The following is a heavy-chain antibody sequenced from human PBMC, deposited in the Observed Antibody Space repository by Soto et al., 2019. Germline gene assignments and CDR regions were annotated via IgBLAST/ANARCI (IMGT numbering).Heavy chain of an antibody. J-gene: IGHJ4*02. CDR1: GFTFSSYG. V-gene: IGHV3-30*03. Sequence: VQLVESGGGVVQPGRSLRLSCAASGFTFSSYGIHWVRQAPGKGLEWVAVISYDGSNTYFADSVKGRFTISRDNSKNTLYLQMNSLSAEDAAVYYCARDIGFHSIRRIFDYWGQGTLVTVSS. D-gene: IGHD1-26*01. CDR3: ARDIGFHSIRRIFDY. CDR2: ISYDGSNT.